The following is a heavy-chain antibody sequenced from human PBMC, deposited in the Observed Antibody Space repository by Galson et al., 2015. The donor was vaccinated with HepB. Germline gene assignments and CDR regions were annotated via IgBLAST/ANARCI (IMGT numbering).Heavy chain of an antibody. CDR3: ARAQSVGDFAGPFDI. CDR2: INPDSDGT. J-gene: IGHJ3*02. CDR1: RYTFTDYY. V-gene: IGHV1-2*02. Sequence: SVKVSCKASRYTFTDYYIHWVRQAPGQGLEWMGWINPDSDGTNSAQKFRGRATMTRDTSITTTYIELSSLRSDDTAVYYCARAQSVGDFAGPFDIWGQGTMVPVSS. D-gene: IGHD4-17*01.